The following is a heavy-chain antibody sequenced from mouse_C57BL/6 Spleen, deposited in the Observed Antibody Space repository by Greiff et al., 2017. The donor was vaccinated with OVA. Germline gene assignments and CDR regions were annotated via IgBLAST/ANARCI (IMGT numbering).Heavy chain of an antibody. V-gene: IGHV1-54*01. CDR2: INPGSGGT. D-gene: IGHD2-12*01. J-gene: IGHJ3*01. CDR3: ARDYTWFAY. CDR1: GYAFTNYL. Sequence: QVQLQQSGAELVRPGPSVKVSCKASGYAFTNYLIEWVKQRPGQGLEWIGVINPGSGGTNYNEKFKGKATLTADKSSSTAYMQLSSLTSEDSAVYFCARDYTWFAYWGQGTLVTVSA.